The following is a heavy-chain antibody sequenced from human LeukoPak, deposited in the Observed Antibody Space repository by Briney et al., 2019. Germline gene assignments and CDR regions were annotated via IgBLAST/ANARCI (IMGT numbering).Heavy chain of an antibody. J-gene: IGHJ5*02. CDR3: AREHSSGWYLSWFDP. CDR1: GYTFTSYG. D-gene: IGHD6-19*01. CDR2: ISAYNGNT. Sequence: GASVKVSCKASGYTFTSYGISWVRQAPGQGLEWMGWISAYNGNTNYAQKLQGRVTMTTDTSTSTAYMELRSLRSDDTAVYYCAREHSSGWYLSWFDPWGQGTLVTVSS. V-gene: IGHV1-18*01.